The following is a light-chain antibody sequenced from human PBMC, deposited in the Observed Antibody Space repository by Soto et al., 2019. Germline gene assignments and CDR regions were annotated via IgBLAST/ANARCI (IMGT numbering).Light chain of an antibody. CDR1: KSVSSN. Sequence: EMVMTQSPATLSVSPGERVTLSCWASKSVSSNLAWYQQKPGQAPRLLFFGASIRATGLPDRFSGGGSGTDFTLTISRLEPEDFAVYYCQQYGSSPGTFGQGTKVDIK. V-gene: IGKV3-20*01. CDR2: GAS. CDR3: QQYGSSPGT. J-gene: IGKJ1*01.